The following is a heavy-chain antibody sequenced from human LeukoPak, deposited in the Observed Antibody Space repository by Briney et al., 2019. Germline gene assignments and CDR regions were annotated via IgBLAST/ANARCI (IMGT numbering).Heavy chain of an antibody. V-gene: IGHV3-23*01. Sequence: GGSLRLSCAASGFTFSSYTMHWVRQAPGKGLEWVSAISGSGGSTYYADSVKGRFTISRDNSKNTLYLQMNSLRAEDTAVYYCAKGGTVTTVSYYYYYYYMDVWGKGTTVTVSS. CDR1: GFTFSSYT. J-gene: IGHJ6*03. D-gene: IGHD4-11*01. CDR3: AKGGTVTTVSYYYYYYYMDV. CDR2: ISGSGGST.